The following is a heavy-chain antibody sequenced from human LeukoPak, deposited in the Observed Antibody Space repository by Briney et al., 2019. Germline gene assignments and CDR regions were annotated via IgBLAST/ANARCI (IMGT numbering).Heavy chain of an antibody. Sequence: GSLSHSCAASGFTFSNAWMSWVRQAPGKGLEWVGRIKSKIAGGTTEYAVPVKGRFTISRDDSKKTLYLQINSLKTEDTAVYYCTTLDQGAFDIRGQGTMVTVSS. J-gene: IGHJ3*02. V-gene: IGHV3-15*01. CDR3: TTLDQGAFDI. CDR2: IKSKIAGGTT. CDR1: GFTFSNAW. D-gene: IGHD1-1*01.